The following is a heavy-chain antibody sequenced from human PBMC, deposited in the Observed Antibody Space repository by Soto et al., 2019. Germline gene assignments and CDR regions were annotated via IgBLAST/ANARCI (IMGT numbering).Heavy chain of an antibody. V-gene: IGHV5-51*01. CDR3: ARHYCSSTSCYPVYYYSYGMDV. CDR2: IYPGDSDT. Sequence: GESLKISCKGSGYSFTSYWIGWVRQMPGKGLEWMGIIYPGDSDTRYSPSFQGQVTISADKSISTAYLQWSSLKASDTAMYYCARHYCSSTSCYPVYYYSYGMDVWGQGTTVRVS. J-gene: IGHJ6*01. CDR1: GYSFTSYW. D-gene: IGHD2-2*01.